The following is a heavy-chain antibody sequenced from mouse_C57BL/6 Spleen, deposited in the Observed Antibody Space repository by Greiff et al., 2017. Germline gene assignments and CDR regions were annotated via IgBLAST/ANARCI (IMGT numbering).Heavy chain of an antibody. CDR2: IRNKANNHAT. V-gene: IGHV6-6*01. CDR3: TRNGRSGYFDV. CDR1: GFTFSDAW. J-gene: IGHJ1*03. Sequence: EVHLVESGGGLVQPGGSMKLSCAASGFTFSDAWMDWVRQSPEKGLEWVAEIRNKANNHATYYAESVKGRFTISRDDSKSSVYLQMNSLRAEDTGIYYCTRNGRSGYFDVWGTGTTVTVSS. D-gene: IGHD1-1*01.